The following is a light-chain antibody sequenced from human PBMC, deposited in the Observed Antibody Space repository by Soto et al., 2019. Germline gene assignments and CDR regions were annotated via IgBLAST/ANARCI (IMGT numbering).Light chain of an antibody. CDR1: QSVSSY. J-gene: IGKJ1*01. CDR2: GAF. CDR3: QQYGSSGT. Sequence: EIVLTQSPGTLSLSPGERATLSCRASQSVSSYLAWYQQKPGQAPRLLIYGAFKRATGIPDRFSGSGSGTDFTLTISRLEPEDFAVYYCQQYGSSGTFGQGTKVDIK. V-gene: IGKV3-20*01.